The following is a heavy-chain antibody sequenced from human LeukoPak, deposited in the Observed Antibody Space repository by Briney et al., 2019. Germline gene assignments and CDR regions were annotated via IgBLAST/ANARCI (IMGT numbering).Heavy chain of an antibody. D-gene: IGHD4-17*01. J-gene: IGHJ3*02. CDR3: ARDTLLYADSPDAFDM. Sequence: GGSLRLSCAASGFTFSSYRMDWVRQAPGKGLEWVSYISSSSSTIYYADSVKGRFTISRDNAKKSLYLQMNSLRDEDTAVYYCARDTLLYADSPDAFDMWGQGTMVTVSS. CDR1: GFTFSSYR. CDR2: ISSSSSTI. V-gene: IGHV3-48*02.